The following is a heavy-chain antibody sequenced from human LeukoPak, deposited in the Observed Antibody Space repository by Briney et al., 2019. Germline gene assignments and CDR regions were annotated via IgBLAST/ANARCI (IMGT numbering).Heavy chain of an antibody. CDR2: ISAYNGNT. J-gene: IGHJ4*02. Sequence: RASVKVSCRASGYTFTNYDITWIRQAPGQGLEWMGWISAYNGNTKYAQKIQGRVTMTTDTSTSTAYMELRSLRSDDTVVYYCAVVGATDYFDYWGQGTLVTVSS. CDR1: GYTFTNYD. CDR3: AVVGATDYFDY. D-gene: IGHD1-26*01. V-gene: IGHV1-18*01.